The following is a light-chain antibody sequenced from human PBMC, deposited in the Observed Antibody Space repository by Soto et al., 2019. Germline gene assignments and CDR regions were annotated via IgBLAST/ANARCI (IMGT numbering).Light chain of an antibody. CDR3: CSYAGSYPVV. CDR1: SSDVGGYNY. Sequence: QSVPTQPRSVSGSPGQSVTISCTGTSSDVGGYNYVSWYQQHPGKSPKLMIYDVTKRPSGVPDRFSGSKSVNTASLTISGLQAEDEADYYCCSYAGSYPVVFGGGTKLTVL. CDR2: DVT. J-gene: IGLJ2*01. V-gene: IGLV2-11*01.